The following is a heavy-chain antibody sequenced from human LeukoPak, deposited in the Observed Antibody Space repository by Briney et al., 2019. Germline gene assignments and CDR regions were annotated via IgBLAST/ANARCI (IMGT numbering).Heavy chain of an antibody. Sequence: GGSLRLSCAASGFTVSSNYMSWVRQAPGKGLEWVSVIYGGSYTYYADSVKGRFTISRDNSKNTLYLQMNSLRAEDTAVYYCARDPGYSYGYDYWGQGTLVTVSS. CDR3: ARDPGYSYGYDY. CDR2: IYGGSYT. CDR1: GFTVSSNY. V-gene: IGHV3-53*01. J-gene: IGHJ4*02. D-gene: IGHD5-18*01.